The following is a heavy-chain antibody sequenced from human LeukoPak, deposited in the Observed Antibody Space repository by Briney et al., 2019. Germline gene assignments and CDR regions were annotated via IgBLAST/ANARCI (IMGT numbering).Heavy chain of an antibody. J-gene: IGHJ6*03. Sequence: ASVKVSCKASGGTFSSYAISWVRQAPGQGLEWMGGIIPIFGTANYAQKFQGRVTITTDESTSTAYMELSSLRSEDTAVYYCARDVAWQPSPHYYYYYMDVWGKGTTVTVSS. CDR3: ARDVAWQPSPHYYYYYMDV. D-gene: IGHD2-15*01. V-gene: IGHV1-69*05. CDR1: GGTFSSYA. CDR2: IIPIFGTA.